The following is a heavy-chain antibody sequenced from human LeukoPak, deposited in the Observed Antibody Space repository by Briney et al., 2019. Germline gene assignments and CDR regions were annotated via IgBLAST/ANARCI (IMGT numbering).Heavy chain of an antibody. D-gene: IGHD1-1*01. CDR3: ATRTTGTTDALDI. CDR2: FDPEDGET. J-gene: IGHJ3*02. CDR1: GYTLTELP. V-gene: IGHV1-24*01. Sequence: ASVKDSCKVFGYTLTELPIHWVRQAPGKGLEWVGGFDPEDGETTYAQKFQGRVTMTEDTSTDTAYMEVSGLRSEDTAVYYCATRTTGTTDALDIWGQGTMVTVSS.